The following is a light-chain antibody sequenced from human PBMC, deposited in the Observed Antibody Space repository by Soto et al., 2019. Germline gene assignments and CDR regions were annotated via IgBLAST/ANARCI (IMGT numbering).Light chain of an antibody. V-gene: IGLV2-14*03. Sequence: QSVLTQPASVSGSPGQSITISCTGTSSDVGGYNFVSWYQQHPGNAPKLIIHEVLNRPSGVSSRFSGSKSGNTASLTISGLKAEDDAVYYCCSHSASIHWVFGGGTKQTVL. CDR2: EVL. CDR1: SSDVGGYNF. CDR3: CSHSASIHWV. J-gene: IGLJ3*02.